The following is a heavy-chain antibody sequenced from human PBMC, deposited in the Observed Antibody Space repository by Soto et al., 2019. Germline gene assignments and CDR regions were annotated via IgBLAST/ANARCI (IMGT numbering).Heavy chain of an antibody. CDR1: GYTFSSYW. CDR2: IDEYGTTI. Sequence: GSLRLSCAASGYTFSSYWMHWVRQVPGKGLLWVSRIDEYGTTINYADSVKGRFTISRDNARNTLYLEMNSLRAEDTALYYCTRDIGGKGAYWGPGTLVTVPS. CDR3: TRDIGGKGAY. D-gene: IGHD3-10*01. J-gene: IGHJ4*02. V-gene: IGHV3-74*01.